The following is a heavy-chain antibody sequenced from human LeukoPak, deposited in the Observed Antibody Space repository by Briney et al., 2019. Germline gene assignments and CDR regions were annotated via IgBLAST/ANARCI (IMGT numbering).Heavy chain of an antibody. CDR3: TTNLDN. J-gene: IGHJ4*02. Sequence: QPGGSLRLSCAASGFSFSNYGMSWVRRASGKGLEWVSAISYSSGSSTYYADSVKGRFTISRDNSKNTLYLQMNSLRAEDTAVYYCTTNLDNWGQGTLVTVSA. CDR2: ISYSSGSST. CDR1: GFSFSNYG. V-gene: IGHV3-23*01.